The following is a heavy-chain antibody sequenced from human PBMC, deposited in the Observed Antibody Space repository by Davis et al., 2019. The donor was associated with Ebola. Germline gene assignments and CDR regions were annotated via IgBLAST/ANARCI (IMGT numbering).Heavy chain of an antibody. CDR1: GYSISSGYY. CDR3: ARSNRGYSYGGHDY. J-gene: IGHJ4*02. Sequence: PSETLSLTCTVSGYSISSGYYWGLIRQPPGKWLEWIGSIYHSWSTYYNPSLKSRVTISVDTSKNQFSLQVSSVTAADTAVYYCARSNRGYSYGGHDYWGQGTLVTVSS. CDR2: IYHSWST. V-gene: IGHV4-38-2*02. D-gene: IGHD5-18*01.